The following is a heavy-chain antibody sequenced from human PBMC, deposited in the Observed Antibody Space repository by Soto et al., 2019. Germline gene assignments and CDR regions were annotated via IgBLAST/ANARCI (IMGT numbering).Heavy chain of an antibody. CDR3: AREAGYGMDV. CDR1: GGSFSGYY. V-gene: IGHV4-34*01. J-gene: IGHJ6*02. Sequence: PSETLSLTCAVYGGSFSGYYWSWVRQPPGKGLEWIGEINHSGSTNYNPSLKSRVTISVDTSKNQFSLKLSSVTAADTAVYYCAREAGYGMDVWGQGTTVTVSS. CDR2: INHSGST.